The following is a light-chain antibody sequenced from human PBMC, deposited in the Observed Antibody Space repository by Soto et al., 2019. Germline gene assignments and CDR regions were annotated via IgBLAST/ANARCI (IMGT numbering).Light chain of an antibody. V-gene: IGKV1-39*01. J-gene: IGKJ1*01. CDR1: QTIGTY. CDR2: DAT. CDR3: QQSYNTPLT. Sequence: IEVTQSPSSLAASLGDRVTITCRASQTIGTYVNWYRQKSGAAPELLIYDATTLQSGVPSRFRGGASGTDFTLTISSLQLDDFATYYCQQSYNTPLTFGQGTKV.